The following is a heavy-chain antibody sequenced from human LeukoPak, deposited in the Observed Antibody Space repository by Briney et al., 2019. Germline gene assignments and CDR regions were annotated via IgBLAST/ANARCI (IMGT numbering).Heavy chain of an antibody. J-gene: IGHJ4*02. CDR1: GFTFNSYT. Sequence: GGSLRLSCAASGFTFNSYTMSWVRQAPGKGLQWVSAASGSGDSTYYADSVKGRFTISRDNSKNTLYLQMNSLRAEDTAVYYCAKDAYYYDGSGLGLSFDIWGQGTLVTVSS. CDR3: AKDAYYYDGSGLGLSFDI. V-gene: IGHV3-23*01. CDR2: ASGSGDST. D-gene: IGHD3-22*01.